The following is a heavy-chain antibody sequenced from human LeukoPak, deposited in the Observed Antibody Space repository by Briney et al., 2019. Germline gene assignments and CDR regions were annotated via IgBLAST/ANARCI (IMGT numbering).Heavy chain of an antibody. Sequence: SETLSLTCTVSGGSISSGDYYWSWIRQPPGKGLEWIGYIYYSGSTYYNPSLKSRVTISVDTSKNQLSLKLSSVTAADTAVYYCARVLRYYDSSGYYWRYYFDYWGQGTLVTVSS. CDR3: ARVLRYYDSSGYYWRYYFDY. CDR2: IYYSGST. D-gene: IGHD3-22*01. J-gene: IGHJ4*02. V-gene: IGHV4-30-4*01. CDR1: GGSISSGDYY.